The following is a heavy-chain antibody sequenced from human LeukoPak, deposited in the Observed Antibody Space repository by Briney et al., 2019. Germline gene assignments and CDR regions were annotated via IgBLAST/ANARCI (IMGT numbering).Heavy chain of an antibody. CDR1: GFTFSSYG. CDR2: ISYDGSNK. V-gene: IGHV3-30*03. Sequence: PGGSLRLSCAASGFTFSSYGMQWVRQAPGKGLEWVAVISYDGSNKYYADSGKGRFTISRDNSKNTLFLQMNSLRAEDTAVYSCAMMTTVTTGGFDYWGQGTLVTVSS. J-gene: IGHJ4*02. CDR3: AMMTTVTTGGFDY. D-gene: IGHD4-17*01.